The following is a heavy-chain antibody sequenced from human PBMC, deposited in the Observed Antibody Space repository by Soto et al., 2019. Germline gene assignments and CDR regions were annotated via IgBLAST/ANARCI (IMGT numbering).Heavy chain of an antibody. Sequence: QVQLQESGPGLVKSSQTLSLTCTVSGGSISSGDYYWSWIRQPPGKGLEWIGYIYYRGSTYYNPSLKSRVTISLDSSKNQCSLKLSSVTAADTAVYYCARGSVVTYYYGMDVWGQGTTVTVSS. J-gene: IGHJ6*02. CDR2: IYYRGST. V-gene: IGHV4-30-4*01. D-gene: IGHD2-15*01. CDR3: ARGSVVTYYYGMDV. CDR1: GGSISSGDYY.